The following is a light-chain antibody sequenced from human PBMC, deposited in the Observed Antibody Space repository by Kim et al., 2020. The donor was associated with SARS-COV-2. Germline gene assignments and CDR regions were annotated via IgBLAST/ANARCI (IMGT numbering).Light chain of an antibody. Sequence: RTQPPSVSVAPGKTARITCGGNNIGSKSVHWYQQKPGQAPVLVIYYDSDRPSGIPERFSGSNSGNTATLTISRVEAGDEADYYCQVWDSSSDHPVFGGGTQLTVL. CDR3: QVWDSSSDHPV. CDR2: YDS. V-gene: IGLV3-21*04. J-gene: IGLJ3*02. CDR1: NIGSKS.